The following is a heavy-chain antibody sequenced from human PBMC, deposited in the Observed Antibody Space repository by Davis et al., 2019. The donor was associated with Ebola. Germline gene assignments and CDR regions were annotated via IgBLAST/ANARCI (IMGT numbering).Heavy chain of an antibody. CDR2: IWNDGNTK. Sequence: GESLKISCAASGFPFSAYGMHWVRQAPGKGLEWVAVIWNDGNTKYHADSVKGRFTISRDDSKNTLYLQMNSLRPEDTAVYYCANWCGGGCSSDYWGQGTLVTVSS. J-gene: IGHJ4*02. D-gene: IGHD2-21*02. CDR3: ANWCGGGCSSDY. V-gene: IGHV3-30*02. CDR1: GFPFSAYG.